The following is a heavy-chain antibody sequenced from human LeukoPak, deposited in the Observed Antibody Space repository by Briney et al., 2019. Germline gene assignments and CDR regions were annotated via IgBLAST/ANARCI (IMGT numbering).Heavy chain of an antibody. CDR2: ISASGGET. D-gene: IGHD2-15*01. Sequence: QPGGSLRLSCAASGFTFSNYAITWVRQAPGKGLDWVSAISASGGETWYADSVKGRFTISRDNSKNTLYLQMNSLRAEDTALYYCAKDYCNGDGCDRFFDDWGQGTLVTVSS. V-gene: IGHV3-23*01. CDR3: AKDYCNGDGCDRFFDD. CDR1: GFTFSNYA. J-gene: IGHJ4*02.